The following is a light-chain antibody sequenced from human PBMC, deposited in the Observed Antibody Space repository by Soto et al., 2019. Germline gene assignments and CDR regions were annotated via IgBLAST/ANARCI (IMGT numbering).Light chain of an antibody. J-gene: IGLJ3*02. CDR1: SGNIATNY. CDR2: EDT. CDR3: QSYQFSQQV. V-gene: IGLV6-57*04. Sequence: NFMLTQPHSMSESPGKTVTISCTRSSGNIATNYVQWYQQRPGSAPRTVIYEDTRRPSGIPDRFSASIDSSSNSASLTISGLKTEDEADYYCQSYQFSQQVFGGGTKVTVL.